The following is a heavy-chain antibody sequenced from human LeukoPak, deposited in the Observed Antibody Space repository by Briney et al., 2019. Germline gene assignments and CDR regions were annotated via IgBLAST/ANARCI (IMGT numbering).Heavy chain of an antibody. CDR3: AKDPQREQYDYGGNTYFDY. CDR2: FTSGGSI. V-gene: IGHV3-23*01. J-gene: IGHJ4*02. CDR1: GFTFSNYA. Sequence: GGSLRLSCAASGFTFSNYAMTWVRQAPGKGLEWVSGFTSGGSIYYADSVKGRFTISRDNSKNTLYLQMNSLRAEDTAVYYCAKDPQREQYDYGGNTYFDYWGQGTLVTVSS. D-gene: IGHD4-23*01.